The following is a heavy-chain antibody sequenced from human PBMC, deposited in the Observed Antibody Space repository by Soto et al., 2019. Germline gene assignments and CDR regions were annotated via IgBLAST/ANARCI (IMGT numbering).Heavy chain of an antibody. V-gene: IGHV3-33*01. J-gene: IGHJ4*02. CDR2: IWFDGSNR. D-gene: IGHD3-10*01. CDR1: GFTFSNYG. CDR3: ASALETGDY. Sequence: QVQLVESGGGVVQPGRSLRLSCAASGFTFSNYGMHWVRQAPGKGPEWVAVIWFDGSNRYYADSVKGRFTISRDSSKNTLYLQMNSLRAEDTAVYYCASALETGDYWGQGTLVTVSS.